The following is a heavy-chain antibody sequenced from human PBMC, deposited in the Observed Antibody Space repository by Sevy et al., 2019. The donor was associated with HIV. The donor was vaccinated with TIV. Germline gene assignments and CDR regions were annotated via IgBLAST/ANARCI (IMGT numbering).Heavy chain of an antibody. D-gene: IGHD6-13*01. CDR3: AKWSHRYSGSWYGFDY. V-gene: IGHV3-23*01. Sequence: GESLKISCAAAGFTFSGYAMSWVRQGPGKGLEWISGRTGNGGSTYYADSVKGRFTISRDNSKNTLYLQMNSLRAEDTAVYYGAKWSHRYSGSWYGFDYWGQGALVTVSS. J-gene: IGHJ4*02. CDR2: RTGNGGST. CDR1: GFTFSGYA.